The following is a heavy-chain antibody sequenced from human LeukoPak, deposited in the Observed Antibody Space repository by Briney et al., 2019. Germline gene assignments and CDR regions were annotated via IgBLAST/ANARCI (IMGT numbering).Heavy chain of an antibody. Sequence: GGSLRLSCAASGFTFSDYYMSWIRQAPGKGLEWVAVISYDGSKKYYADSVKGRFTISRDNSKNTLYLQMNSLRAEDTAVYYCAKDPRAYGGKNYYYMDVWGKGTTVTVSS. CDR3: AKDPRAYGGKNYYYMDV. D-gene: IGHD4-23*01. CDR1: GFTFSDYY. CDR2: ISYDGSKK. V-gene: IGHV3-30*18. J-gene: IGHJ6*03.